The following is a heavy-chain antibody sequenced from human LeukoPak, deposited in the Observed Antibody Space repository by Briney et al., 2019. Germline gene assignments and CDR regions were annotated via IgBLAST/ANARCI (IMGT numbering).Heavy chain of an antibody. J-gene: IGHJ6*02. CDR1: GFTFSSYW. CDR2: IYYNGKT. CDR3: AVAYYYYNLDV. Sequence: GSLRLSCAASGFTFSSYWMNWARQAPGKGLEWTGVIYYNGKTYYNPSLKSRVTVAVDTSKNQFSLKLSSVTAADTAVYYCAVAYYYYNLDVWGQGTTVTVSS. V-gene: IGHV4-34*08. D-gene: IGHD5-12*01.